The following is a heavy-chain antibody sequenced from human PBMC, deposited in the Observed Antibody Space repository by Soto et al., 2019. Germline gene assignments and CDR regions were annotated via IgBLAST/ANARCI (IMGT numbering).Heavy chain of an antibody. V-gene: IGHV4-39*01. CDR2: IYYSGST. CDR1: GGSISSSSYY. D-gene: IGHD3-9*01. J-gene: IGHJ4*02. CDR3: ARRWGDILTGYYYDY. Sequence: SLTCTVSGGSISSSSYYWGWIRQPPGKGLEWIGSIYYSGSTYYNPSLKSRATISVDTSKNQFSLKLSSVTAADTAVYYCARRWGDILTGYYYDYWGQGTLVTVSS.